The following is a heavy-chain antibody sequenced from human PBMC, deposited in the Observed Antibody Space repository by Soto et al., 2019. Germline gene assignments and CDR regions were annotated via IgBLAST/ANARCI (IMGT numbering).Heavy chain of an antibody. J-gene: IGHJ4*02. D-gene: IGHD2-2*01. CDR1: GDSVSSNSAA. V-gene: IGHV6-1*01. CDR3: ARAQYCSSTSCPSPVIDY. Sequence: SQTLSLTCAISGDSVSSNSAAWNWIRQSPSRGLEWLGRTYYRSKWYNDYAVSVKSRITINPDTSKNQFSLQLNSVTPEDTAVYYCARAQYCSSTSCPSPVIDYWGQGTLVTVSS. CDR2: TYYRSKWYN.